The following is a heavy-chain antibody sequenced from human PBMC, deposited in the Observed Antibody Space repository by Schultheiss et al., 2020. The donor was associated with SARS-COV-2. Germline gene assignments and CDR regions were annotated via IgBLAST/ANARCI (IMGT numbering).Heavy chain of an antibody. CDR2: IKQDGSEK. CDR1: GFTFSSYS. J-gene: IGHJ4*02. V-gene: IGHV3-7*01. Sequence: GGSLRLSCAASGFTFSSYSMNWVRQAPGKGLEWVANIKQDGSEKYYVDSVKGRFTISRDNAKNSLYLQMNSLRAEDTAVYYCARDGYWGQGTLVTVSS. CDR3: ARDGY.